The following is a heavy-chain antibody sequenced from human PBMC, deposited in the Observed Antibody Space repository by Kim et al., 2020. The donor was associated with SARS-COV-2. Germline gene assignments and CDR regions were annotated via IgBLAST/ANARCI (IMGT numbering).Heavy chain of an antibody. D-gene: IGHD2-2*03. Sequence: GRFTISRDNSKNTLYLQMNSLRAEDTAVYYCARDRLDIVVVPAAMSGFDPWGQGTLVTVSS. V-gene: IGHV3-30*07. CDR3: ARDRLDIVVVPAAMSGFDP. J-gene: IGHJ5*02.